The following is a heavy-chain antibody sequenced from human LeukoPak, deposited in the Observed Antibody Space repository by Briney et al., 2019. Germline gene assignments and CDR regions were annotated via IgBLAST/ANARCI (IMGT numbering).Heavy chain of an antibody. J-gene: IGHJ3*02. CDR3: ARGPYSYDSSGAFDI. CDR1: GYSIRIGYY. D-gene: IGHD3-22*01. CDR2: IYHSGST. Sequence: SETLSLTCNVSGYSIRIGYYWGWIRQPPGKGLEWIGSIYHSGSTYYNPSLKSRVTISVDTSKNQFSLKLSSVTAADTAVYFCARGPYSYDSSGAFDIWGQGTMVTVSS. V-gene: IGHV4-38-2*02.